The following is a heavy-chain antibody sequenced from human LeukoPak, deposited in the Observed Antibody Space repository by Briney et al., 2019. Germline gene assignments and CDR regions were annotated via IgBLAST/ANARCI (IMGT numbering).Heavy chain of an antibody. D-gene: IGHD5-12*01. CDR2: ISGSGGST. CDR3: ARETKWLLFSYFDY. CDR1: GFTFSSYA. V-gene: IGHV3-23*01. Sequence: GGSLRLSCAASGFTFSSYAMSWVRQAPGKGLEWVSAISGSGGSTYYADSVKGRFTISRDNAKNSLYLQMNSLRAEDTAIYYCARETKWLLFSYFDYWGQGTLVTVSS. J-gene: IGHJ4*02.